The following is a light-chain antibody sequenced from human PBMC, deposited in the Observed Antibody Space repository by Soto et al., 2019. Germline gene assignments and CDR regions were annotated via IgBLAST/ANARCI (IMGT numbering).Light chain of an antibody. CDR1: QSIGSS. J-gene: IGKJ1*01. CDR2: DAS. V-gene: IGKV3-11*01. CDR3: QQRSEWPRT. Sequence: EIVLTQSPATLSLSPGERATLSCRASQSIGSSLAWYQQKPGQAPRLLIYDASTRATGFPARFSGSGSGTDFTLTIGSLEPEDCAVYYCQQRSEWPRTFGQGTKVEIK.